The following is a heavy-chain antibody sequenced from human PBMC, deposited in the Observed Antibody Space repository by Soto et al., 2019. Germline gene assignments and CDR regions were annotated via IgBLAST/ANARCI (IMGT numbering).Heavy chain of an antibody. CDR2: IGSNGGST. Sequence: GGSLRLSCSASGFTFSSYAMHWVRQAPGKGLEYVSAIGSNGGSTYYADSVKGRFTISRDNSKNTLYLQMSSLRAEDTAVYYCVKDVRNDDAFDIWGQGTMVTVSS. CDR1: GFTFSSYA. D-gene: IGHD1-1*01. CDR3: VKDVRNDDAFDI. J-gene: IGHJ3*02. V-gene: IGHV3-64D*09.